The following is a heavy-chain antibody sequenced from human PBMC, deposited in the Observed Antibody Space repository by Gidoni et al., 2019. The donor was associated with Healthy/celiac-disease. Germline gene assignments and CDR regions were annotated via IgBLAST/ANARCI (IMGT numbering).Heavy chain of an antibody. J-gene: IGHJ4*02. CDR1: GFTFSSYS. CDR2: ISSSSSNI. Sequence: EAQVVESGGRLVQPGGSLRLSCAASGFTFSSYSMNWVHQAPWKGLEWVSYISSSSSNIYYADSVKGRFTISRDNAKNSLYLQMNSLRAEDTAVYYCARVSGYYFDYWGQGTLVTVSA. V-gene: IGHV3-48*01. D-gene: IGHD3-10*01. CDR3: ARVSGYYFDY.